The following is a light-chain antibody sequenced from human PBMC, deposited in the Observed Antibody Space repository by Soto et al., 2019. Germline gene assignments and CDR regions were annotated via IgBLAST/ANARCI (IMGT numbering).Light chain of an antibody. CDR3: QQNFSPLLT. Sequence: DIPMTQSPPSLSASIGDTVTITCRASQTITTYLNWFQQKPGKAPKLLIGAASTLQSGVPSRFSGSGSGTDFPLTLSSLQPEDSATYFCQQNFSPLLTFGGGTKLEIK. CDR2: AAS. CDR1: QTITTY. J-gene: IGKJ4*01. V-gene: IGKV1-39*01.